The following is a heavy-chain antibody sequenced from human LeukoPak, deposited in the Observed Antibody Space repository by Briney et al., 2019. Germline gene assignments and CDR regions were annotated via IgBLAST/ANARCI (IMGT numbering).Heavy chain of an antibody. D-gene: IGHD2-15*01. Sequence: GGSLRLSCAASGFTFSSYGMHWVRQAPGKGLEWVAVIWYDGSNKYYADSVRGRFTISRDNSKNTLYLQMNSLRAEDTAVYYCAKDGGYGLYYYYYYMDVWGKGTTVTVSS. CDR3: AKDGGYGLYYYYYYMDV. J-gene: IGHJ6*03. CDR2: IWYDGSNK. CDR1: GFTFSSYG. V-gene: IGHV3-33*06.